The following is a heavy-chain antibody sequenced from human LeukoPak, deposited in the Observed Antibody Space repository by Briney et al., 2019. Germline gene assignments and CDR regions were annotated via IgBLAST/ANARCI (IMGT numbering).Heavy chain of an antibody. CDR1: GFTLSNYW. Sequence: GSLRPSCAASGFTLSNYWMSLVRQAPGKGLELVANIKQDGSEKYYVDSVKDRFTISRDNAKNSLYLQMNSLRAEDTAIYYCARDEGSSGYYSQGDYWGQGTLVTVSS. J-gene: IGHJ4*02. V-gene: IGHV3-7*01. CDR2: IKQDGSEK. CDR3: ARDEGSSGYYSQGDY. D-gene: IGHD3-22*01.